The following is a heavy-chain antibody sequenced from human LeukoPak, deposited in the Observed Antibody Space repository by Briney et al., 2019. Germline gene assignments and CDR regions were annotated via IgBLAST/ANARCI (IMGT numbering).Heavy chain of an antibody. CDR1: GFTFTGYW. CDR3: ARDGLVAAARMGAFDI. CDR2: IKQDGSEK. V-gene: IGHV3-7*01. Sequence: GGSLRLSCAVSGFTFTGYWMSWVRQAPGKGLEWVANIKQDGSEKYYVDSVKGRFTISRDNAKKSLYLQMNTLRAEDTAVYYCARDGLVAAARMGAFDIWGQGTMATVSS. D-gene: IGHD6-13*01. J-gene: IGHJ3*02.